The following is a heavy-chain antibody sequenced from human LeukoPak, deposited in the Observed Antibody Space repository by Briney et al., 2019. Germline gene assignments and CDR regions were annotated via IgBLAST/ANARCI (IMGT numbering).Heavy chain of an antibody. Sequence: SETLSLTCTVSGGSVYTSDYYWGWVRQPPGKGPEWIGDIFYTGKTNYNPSLKSRVTISVDTSKNQFSLKLSSVTAADTAVYYCARGAAAGRKNWFDPWGQGTLVTVSS. J-gene: IGHJ5*02. CDR3: ARGAAAGRKNWFDP. V-gene: IGHV4-39*07. D-gene: IGHD6-13*01. CDR1: GGSVYTSDYY. CDR2: IFYTGKT.